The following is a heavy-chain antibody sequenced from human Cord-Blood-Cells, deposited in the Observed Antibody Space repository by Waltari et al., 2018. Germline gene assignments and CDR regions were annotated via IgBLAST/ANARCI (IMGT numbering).Heavy chain of an antibody. J-gene: IGHJ6*02. CDR1: GGTFSSYA. D-gene: IGHD3-10*01. Sequence: QVQLVQSGAEVKKPGSSVKVSCTASGGTFSSYAIRRVRHVPGPGPEWKGGIIPIFGTANYAQKFQGRVTITADESTSTAYMELSSLRSEDTAVYYCARMAVRGVIIKYYYYGMDVWGQGTTVTVSS. CDR3: ARMAVRGVIIKYYYYGMDV. CDR2: IIPIFGTA. V-gene: IGHV1-69*01.